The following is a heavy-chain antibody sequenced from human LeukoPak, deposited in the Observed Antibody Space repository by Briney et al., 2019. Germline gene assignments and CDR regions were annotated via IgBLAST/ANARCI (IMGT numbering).Heavy chain of an antibody. CDR1: GFTFRSYG. CDR3: ARDATDYGGNSFDY. Sequence: GSLRLSCAASGFTFRSYGIHWVRPAPGKGLEWVAVIWYDGSNKYYADSVKGRFTISRDNSKNTLYLQMNSLRAEDTAVYYCARDATDYGGNSFDYWGQGTLVTVSS. V-gene: IGHV3-33*08. J-gene: IGHJ4*02. CDR2: IWYDGSNK. D-gene: IGHD4-23*01.